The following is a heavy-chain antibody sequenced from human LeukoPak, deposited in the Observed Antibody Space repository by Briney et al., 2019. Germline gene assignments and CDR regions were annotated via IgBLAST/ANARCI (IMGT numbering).Heavy chain of an antibody. J-gene: IGHJ4*02. CDR3: ARHGGYSYGPDY. Sequence: SETLSLTCTVSGGSISSYYWSWIRQPPGRGLEWIGYIYYSGSTNYNPSLKSRVTISVDTSKNQFSLKLSSVTAADTAVYYCARHGGYSYGPDYWGQGTLVTVSS. V-gene: IGHV4-59*08. D-gene: IGHD5-18*01. CDR2: IYYSGST. CDR1: GGSISSYY.